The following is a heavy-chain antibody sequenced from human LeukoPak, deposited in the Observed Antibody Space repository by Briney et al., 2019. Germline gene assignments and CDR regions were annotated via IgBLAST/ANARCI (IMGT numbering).Heavy chain of an antibody. D-gene: IGHD2-2*01. CDR1: GFTFSSYG. J-gene: IGHJ6*02. V-gene: IGHV3-33*01. Sequence: PGGSLRLSCAASGFTFSSYGMHWVRQAPGKGLEWVAVIWYDGSNKYYADSVKGRFTISRDNSKNTLYLQMNSLRAEDTAVYYCVRKLGYCSSTSCTRAAKTSYYYGMDVWGQGTTVTVSS. CDR3: VRKLGYCSSTSCTRAAKTSYYYGMDV. CDR2: IWYDGSNK.